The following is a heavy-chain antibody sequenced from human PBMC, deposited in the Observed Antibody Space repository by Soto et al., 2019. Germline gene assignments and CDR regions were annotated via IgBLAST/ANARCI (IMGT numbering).Heavy chain of an antibody. J-gene: IGHJ6*03. CDR2: IRSKANSYAT. D-gene: IGHD3-10*01. Sequence: EVQLVESGGGLVQPGGSLKLSCAASGFTFSGSAMHWVRQASGKGLEWVGRIRSKANSYATAYAASVKGRFTISRDDSKNTAYLQMNSLKTEDTAVYYCTRQSGAYYYYYYMDVWGKETTVTVSS. CDR3: TRQSGAYYYYYYMDV. CDR1: GFTFSGSA. V-gene: IGHV3-73*01.